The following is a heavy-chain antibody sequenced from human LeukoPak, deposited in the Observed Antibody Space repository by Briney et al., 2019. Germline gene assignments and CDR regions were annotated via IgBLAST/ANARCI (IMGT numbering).Heavy chain of an antibody. CDR2: INPNSGGT. V-gene: IGHV1-2*06. CDR3: ARDAFRWFGEFPTFDY. CDR1: GYIFTGYY. Sequence: ASVKVSCTASGYIFTGYYMYWVRQAPGQGLEWMGRINPNSGGTNYAQNFQGRVTMTRDTSITTAYMELSRLRSDDTAVYYCARDAFRWFGEFPTFDYWGQGTLVTVSS. J-gene: IGHJ4*02. D-gene: IGHD3-10*01.